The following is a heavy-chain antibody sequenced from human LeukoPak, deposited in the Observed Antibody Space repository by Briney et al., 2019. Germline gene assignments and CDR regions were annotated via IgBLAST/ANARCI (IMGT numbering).Heavy chain of an antibody. V-gene: IGHV4-39*01. J-gene: IGHJ4*02. CDR1: GGSISSSSYY. CDR2: IYYSGST. D-gene: IGHD3-3*01. CDR3: ARHSGFLEWLLDY. Sequence: SETLSLPCTVSGGSISSSSYYWGWIRQPPGKGLEWVGSIYYSGSTYYNPSLKSRVTISVDTSKNQFSLKLSPVTAADTAVYYCARHSGFLEWLLDYWGQGTLVTVSS.